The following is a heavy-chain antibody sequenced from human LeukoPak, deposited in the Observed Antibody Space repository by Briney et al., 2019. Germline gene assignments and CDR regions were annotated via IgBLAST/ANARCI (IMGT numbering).Heavy chain of an antibody. D-gene: IGHD2-15*01. CDR3: ARPCSGGSCYSSYDAFDI. CDR2: IYPRDSDT. V-gene: IGHV5-51*01. CDR1: GYSFTSYW. Sequence: GESLKFSCKGSGYSFTSYWIGWVRQMPGKGLEWMGIIYPRDSDTRYSPSFQGQVTISADKSISTAYLQWSSLKASDTAMYYCARPCSGGSCYSSYDAFDIWGQGTMTVSS. J-gene: IGHJ3*02.